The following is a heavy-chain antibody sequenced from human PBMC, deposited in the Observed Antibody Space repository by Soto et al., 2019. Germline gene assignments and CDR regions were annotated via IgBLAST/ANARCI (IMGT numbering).Heavy chain of an antibody. CDR2: VSENGGSRGGT. CDR1: GFTFSSSA. V-gene: IGHV3-23*01. D-gene: IGHD2-21*01. J-gene: IGHJ3*02. CDR3: ASAKAVVIAALGI. Sequence: GSLRLSCTASGFTFSSSAMSWVRQAPGQGLEWVASVSENGGSRGGTYYADSVKGRFTISRDNSKNTLYLQMDSLRGADTAVYYCASAKAVVIAALGIWGQGTMVTGSS.